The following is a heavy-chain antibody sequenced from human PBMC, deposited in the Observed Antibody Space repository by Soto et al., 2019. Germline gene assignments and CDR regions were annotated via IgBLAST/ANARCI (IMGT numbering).Heavy chain of an antibody. J-gene: IGHJ6*02. V-gene: IGHV1-18*04. Sequence: QVQLVQSGAAVKKPGASVKVSCKASGYTFTNYGINWVRLAPGQGLEWMGWISTYNGDTHYAQKIQGRVTLTTDTPATTAYKELRSLKSDDSAVYYCAIGVWSSTSPIGYYFYSGLDVWGQGTAVTVSS. CDR3: AIGVWSSTSPIGYYFYSGLDV. CDR1: GYTFTNYG. D-gene: IGHD6-6*01. CDR2: ISTYNGDT.